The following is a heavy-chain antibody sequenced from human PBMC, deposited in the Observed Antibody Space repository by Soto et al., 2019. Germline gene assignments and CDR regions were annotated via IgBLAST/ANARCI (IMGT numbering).Heavy chain of an antibody. Sequence: QIQLLQSGSEVKKPGASVKVTCKASGYTFRNFGITWVRQAPGQGLEGMGWISAYNANANYALKFQGRLTMTADTSTRTAYMELRSLRSDDTAVYYCARENSYFDYWGQGTLVTVSS. CDR1: GYTFRNFG. J-gene: IGHJ4*02. V-gene: IGHV1-18*01. CDR3: ARENSYFDY. CDR2: ISAYNANA.